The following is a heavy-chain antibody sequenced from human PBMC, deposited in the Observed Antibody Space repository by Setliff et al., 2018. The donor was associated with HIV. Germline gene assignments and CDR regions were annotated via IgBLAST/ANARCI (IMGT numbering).Heavy chain of an antibody. CDR2: INPSGGST. CDR1: GHTFTSYY. D-gene: IGHD5-18*01. Sequence: ASVKVSCKASGHTFTSYYLHWVRQAPGHGLEWMGLINPSGGSTTYAQKFLGRVTLTRDTSTSTVYMELSSLRSEDTAVYYCARGPWVQLWSSELDAFDIWGQGTMVTVSS. J-gene: IGHJ3*02. V-gene: IGHV1-46*01. CDR3: ARGPWVQLWSSELDAFDI.